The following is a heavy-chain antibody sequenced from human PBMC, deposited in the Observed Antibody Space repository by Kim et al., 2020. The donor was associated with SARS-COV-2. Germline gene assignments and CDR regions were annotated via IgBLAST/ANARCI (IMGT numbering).Heavy chain of an antibody. CDR3: ARGGSGSQYFFDY. V-gene: IGHV5-10-1*01. Sequence: PSFQGHVSVSADTSNNTVYLQWNSLKASDTAMYYCARGGSGSQYFFDYWGQGPLVTVSS. D-gene: IGHD3-22*01. J-gene: IGHJ4*02.